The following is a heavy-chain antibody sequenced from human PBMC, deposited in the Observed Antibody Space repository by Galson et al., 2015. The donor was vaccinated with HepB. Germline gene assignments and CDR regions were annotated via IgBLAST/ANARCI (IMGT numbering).Heavy chain of an antibody. D-gene: IGHD6-19*01. CDR1: GFPLSTSGAG. CDR2: IYWNDDK. J-gene: IGHJ4*02. V-gene: IGHV2-5*01. Sequence: PALVTPTQTLTLTCTFSGFPLSTSGAGVGWIRQPPGKALEWLARIYWNDDKRYRPSLKWRLTITKDTSKNQVVLTMTNMDPVDTATYYCAHRQYSSGWYEGLSLFDQWGQGTLVTVSS. CDR3: AHRQYSSGWYEGLSLFDQ.